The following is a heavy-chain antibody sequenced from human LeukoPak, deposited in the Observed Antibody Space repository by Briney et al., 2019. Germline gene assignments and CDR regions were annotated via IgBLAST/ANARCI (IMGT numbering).Heavy chain of an antibody. D-gene: IGHD1-7*01. Sequence: PSETLSLTCTVSGGSISSYYWSWIRQPPGKGLEWIGYIYYSGSTKYNPSLKSRVTISVDASKTQFSLKLNSVTAANTDDYYCARGSRELYYFDYWGQGTLVTVSS. J-gene: IGHJ4*02. V-gene: IGHV4-59*01. CDR3: ARGSRELYYFDY. CDR1: GGSISSYY. CDR2: IYYSGST.